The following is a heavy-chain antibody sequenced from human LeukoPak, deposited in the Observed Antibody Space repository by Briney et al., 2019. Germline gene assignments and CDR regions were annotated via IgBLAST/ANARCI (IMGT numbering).Heavy chain of an antibody. J-gene: IGHJ4*02. CDR3: ARATIAAHDY. CDR1: GESFSGYY. CDR2: INHSGST. D-gene: IGHD6-13*01. Sequence: SETLSLTCAVYGESFSGYYWSWIRQPPGKGLEWIGEINHSGSTNYNPSLKSRVTISVDTSKNQFSLKLSSVTAADTAVYYCARATIAAHDYWGQGTLVTVSS. V-gene: IGHV4-34*01.